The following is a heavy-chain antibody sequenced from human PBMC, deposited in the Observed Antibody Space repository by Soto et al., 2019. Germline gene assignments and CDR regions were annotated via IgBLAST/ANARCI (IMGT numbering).Heavy chain of an antibody. D-gene: IGHD3-22*01. CDR1: GGTFSSYA. Sequence: QVQLVQSGAEVKKPGSSVKVSCKASGGTFSSYAISWVRQAPGQGLEWLGGLIPIFATVNYAQKLQGRVTITADESTSTAYMEVSSLRSEDTAVYYCARGGRIIKIVVDALPDGMDVWCQGTRVSVTS. V-gene: IGHV1-69*01. J-gene: IGHJ6*02. CDR3: ARGGRIIKIVVDALPDGMDV. CDR2: LIPIFATV.